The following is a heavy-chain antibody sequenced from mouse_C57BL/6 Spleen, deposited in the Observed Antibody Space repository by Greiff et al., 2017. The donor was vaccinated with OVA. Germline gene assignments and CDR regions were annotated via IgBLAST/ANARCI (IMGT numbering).Heavy chain of an antibody. CDR3: ARPLYGNYGYFDV. CDR2: IDPSDSYT. J-gene: IGHJ1*03. Sequence: VQLQQPGAELVMPGASVKLSCKASGYTFTSYWMHWVKQRPGQGLEWIGEIDPSDSYTNYNQKFKGKSTLTVDKSSSTAYMQLSSLTSEDSAVYYCARPLYGNYGYFDVWGTGTTVTVSS. D-gene: IGHD2-1*01. V-gene: IGHV1-69*01. CDR1: GYTFTSYW.